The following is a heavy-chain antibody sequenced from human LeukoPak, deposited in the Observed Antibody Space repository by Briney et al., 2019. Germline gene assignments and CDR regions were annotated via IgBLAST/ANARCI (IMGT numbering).Heavy chain of an antibody. Sequence: ETLSLTCTVSGGSISSSSYYWGWIRQPPGKGLEWVANIKQDGSEKYYMDSVKGRFTISRDNDKNSLYVQMNTLRAEDTAIYYCVRVRSIDWALENWGQGILATVSS. CDR1: GGSISSSSYY. CDR2: IKQDGSEK. D-gene: IGHD3-9*01. J-gene: IGHJ4*02. V-gene: IGHV3-7*01. CDR3: VRVRSIDWALEN.